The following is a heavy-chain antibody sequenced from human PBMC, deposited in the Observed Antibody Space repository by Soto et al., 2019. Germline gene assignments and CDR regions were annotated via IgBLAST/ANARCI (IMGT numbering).Heavy chain of an antibody. CDR2: ISANKGNT. V-gene: IGHV1-18*01. CDR3: AGDLSTAMVPFDY. CDR1: GYTFTSYG. D-gene: IGHD5-18*01. Sequence: ASVKVSCKASGYTFTSYGISWVRQAPGQGLEWMGWISANKGNTNYAQKFQGRVTMTTDTSTSTAYMELRSLRSDDTAVYYCAGDLSTAMVPFDYWGQGTLVTVSS. J-gene: IGHJ4*02.